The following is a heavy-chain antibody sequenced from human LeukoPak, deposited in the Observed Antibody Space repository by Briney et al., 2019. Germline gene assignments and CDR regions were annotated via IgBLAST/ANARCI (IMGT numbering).Heavy chain of an antibody. CDR2: IHYSGST. CDR3: AREKGYMVRGKLGY. D-gene: IGHD3-10*01. CDR1: GGSISSKSYY. Sequence: SETLSFTCAVSGGSISSKSYYWGWIRQPPGKGLEWIANIHYSGSTYYNPSLKSRVTISVDTSKNQFSLKLSSVTAADTAVYYCAREKGYMVRGKLGYWGQGTLVTVSS. V-gene: IGHV4-39*07. J-gene: IGHJ4*02.